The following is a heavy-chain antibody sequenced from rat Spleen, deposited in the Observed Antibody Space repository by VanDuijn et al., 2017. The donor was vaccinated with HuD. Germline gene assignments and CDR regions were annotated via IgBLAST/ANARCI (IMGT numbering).Heavy chain of an antibody. J-gene: IGHJ2*01. Sequence: QVQLKESGPGLVQPSQTLSLTCTVSGFSLTSYSVSWVRQPSGKGPEWMGRMWYDGDTAYNSALKSRLSISRDTSKNQVFLKMNSLQTEDTAMYFCASGIFDFWGQGVMVTVSS. CDR2: MWYDGDT. CDR1: GFSLTSYS. V-gene: IGHV2-16*01. D-gene: IGHD1-4*01. CDR3: ASGIFDF.